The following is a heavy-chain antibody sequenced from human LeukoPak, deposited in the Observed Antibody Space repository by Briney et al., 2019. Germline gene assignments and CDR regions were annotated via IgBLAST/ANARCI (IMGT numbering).Heavy chain of an antibody. V-gene: IGHV4-61*01. CDR1: GVSVNSGSYY. J-gene: IGHJ4*02. D-gene: IGHD2-15*01. CDR3: ASKSPYCNGGSCYPSNFDL. CDR2: IHYDGIT. Sequence: PSETLSLACTVSGVSVNSGSYYWRWIRQPPGKGVEWIGHIHYDGITNYNPSLKSQVTILVDTSKKQLTLKLGYVTAADTAVYFCASKSPYCNGGSCYPSNFDLWGQGTLVTVSS.